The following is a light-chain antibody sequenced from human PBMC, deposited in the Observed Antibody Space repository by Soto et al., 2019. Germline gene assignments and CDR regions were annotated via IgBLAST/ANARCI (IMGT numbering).Light chain of an antibody. CDR3: QQSSKWPPGRLT. Sequence: EIVMTQSPATLSVSPGERATLSCRASQSVSTNLAWYQQKPGQAPRLLIYGASSRATGIADRFSGSGSGTEFTLTISSLQSEDFAVYYCQQSSKWPPGRLTFGGGTKVDIK. CDR2: GAS. CDR1: QSVSTN. V-gene: IGKV3D-15*01. J-gene: IGKJ4*01.